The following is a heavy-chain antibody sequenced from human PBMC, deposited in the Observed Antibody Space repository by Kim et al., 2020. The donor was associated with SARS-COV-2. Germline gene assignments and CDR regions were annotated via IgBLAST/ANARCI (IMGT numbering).Heavy chain of an antibody. CDR1: GYIFTSHD. J-gene: IGHJ4*02. V-gene: IGHV1-8*01. CDR2: MNPSSGNT. Sequence: ASVKVSCKASGYIFTSHDINWVRQAAGQGPEWMGWMNPSSGNTGFAKKFQCRVTMTRNNSISTAYMELNGLRSEDTAVYYCARDLLSTGSRTYAYWGQGTLVTVSS. D-gene: IGHD3-9*01. CDR3: ARDLLSTGSRTYAY.